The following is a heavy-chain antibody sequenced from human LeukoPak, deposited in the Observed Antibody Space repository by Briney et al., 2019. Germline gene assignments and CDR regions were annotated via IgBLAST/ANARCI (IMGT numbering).Heavy chain of an antibody. CDR2: ISGSGGST. CDR3: AKYMIRGVMGGFDY. CDR1: GFTFSSYA. D-gene: IGHD3-10*01. V-gene: IGHV3-23*01. Sequence: PGGTLGLSCEASGFTFSSYAMSWVRQAPGEGLQWVSGISGSGGSTYYADSVKGRFTISRDNSKNTLYLQMNSLRAEDTALYYCAKYMIRGVMGGFDYWGQGSLVTVSS. J-gene: IGHJ4*02.